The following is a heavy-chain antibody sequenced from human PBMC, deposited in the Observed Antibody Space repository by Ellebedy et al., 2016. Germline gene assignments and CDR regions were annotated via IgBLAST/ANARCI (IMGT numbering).Heavy chain of an antibody. CDR3: ARDGGRGVGHFLLWGSLFDY. J-gene: IGHJ4*02. D-gene: IGHD3-16*01. CDR2: ISPDGRAT. Sequence: GESLKISXAASGFTFSSHWMHWVRQVPGKGLVYISRISPDGRATFYADSVKGRFTISRDNAKDTLYLQMNSLSAEDTAVYYCARDGGRGVGHFLLWGSLFDYWGQGTLVTVSS. CDR1: GFTFSSHW. V-gene: IGHV3-74*01.